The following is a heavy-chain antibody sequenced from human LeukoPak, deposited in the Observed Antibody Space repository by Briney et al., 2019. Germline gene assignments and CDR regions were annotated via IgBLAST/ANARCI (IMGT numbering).Heavy chain of an antibody. CDR2: IYYTGST. D-gene: IGHD6-13*01. Sequence: SETLSLTCAVSGGSISSYYWSWIRQPPGKGLEWIGYIYYTGSTNYNPSLKSRVTISVDTSKNQFSLKLSSVTAADTAVYYCARISSSSWYSVDYWGQGTLVTVSS. CDR1: GGSISSYY. V-gene: IGHV4-59*03. J-gene: IGHJ4*02. CDR3: ARISSSSWYSVDY.